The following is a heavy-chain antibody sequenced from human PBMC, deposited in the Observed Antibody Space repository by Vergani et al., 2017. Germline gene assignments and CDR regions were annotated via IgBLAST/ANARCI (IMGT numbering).Heavy chain of an antibody. CDR2: ISWDGGST. CDR3: AKDIMDSSGWSTYYFDY. V-gene: IGHV3-43*01. D-gene: IGHD6-19*01. Sequence: EVQLVESGGVVVQPGGSLRLSCAASGFTFDDYTMHWVRQAPGKGLEWVSLISWDGGSTYYADSVEGRFTISRDNSKNSLYLQMNSLRTEDTALYYCAKDIMDSSGWSTYYFDYWGQGTLVTVSS. CDR1: GFTFDDYT. J-gene: IGHJ4*02.